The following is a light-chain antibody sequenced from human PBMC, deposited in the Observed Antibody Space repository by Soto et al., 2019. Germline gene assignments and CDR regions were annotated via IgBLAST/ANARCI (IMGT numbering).Light chain of an antibody. J-gene: IGKJ3*01. V-gene: IGKV1-27*01. CDR2: AAS. Sequence: DIQMTQSPSSLSASVGDRVTITCRASQGISSSLAWYQHKPGKVPELLIYAASTLHSGVPSRFSGSGSGTDFPRTISSLQPEDVATSYCQEYYSPPFTFGPGTKVNFK. CDR3: QEYYSPPFT. CDR1: QGISSS.